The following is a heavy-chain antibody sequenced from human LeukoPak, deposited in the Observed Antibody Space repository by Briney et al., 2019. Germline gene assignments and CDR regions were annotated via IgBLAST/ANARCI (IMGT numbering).Heavy chain of an antibody. CDR2: ISGSGGST. CDR1: GLTFGTYA. Sequence: GGSLRLSCETSGLTFGTYAMNWVRQGPGKGLEWVSAISGSGGSTYRADSVKGRFTISRDNFKNTLYLQMNSLRAEDTAVYYCAKGARGSYFRLDDWGQGTLVTVSS. CDR3: AKGARGSYFRLDD. D-gene: IGHD1-26*01. V-gene: IGHV3-23*01. J-gene: IGHJ4*02.